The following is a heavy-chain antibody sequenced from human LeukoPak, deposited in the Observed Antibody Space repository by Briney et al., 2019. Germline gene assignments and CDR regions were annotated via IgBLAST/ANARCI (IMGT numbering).Heavy chain of an antibody. J-gene: IGHJ4*02. V-gene: IGHV3-23*01. CDR1: GFTFSSYA. CDR3: AKFNYDFWSGYPDY. D-gene: IGHD3-3*01. CDR2: ISGSGGST. Sequence: GGSLRLSCRASGFTFSSYAMSWVRQAPGKGLEWVSAISGSGGSTYYADSVKGRFTISRDNSKNTLYLQMNSLRAEDTAVYYCAKFNYDFWSGYPDYWGQGTLVTVSS.